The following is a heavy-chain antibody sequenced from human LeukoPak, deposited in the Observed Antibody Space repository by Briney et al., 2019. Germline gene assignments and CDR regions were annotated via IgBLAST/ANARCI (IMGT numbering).Heavy chain of an antibody. Sequence: TSETLSLTCTVSNGSISSYYWSWIRQPAGKGLEWIGYMYYSGNTNYNPSLRSRVTISVDTSKNQFSLEVTSVTAADTAVYYCARSPQRDALDIWGQGTMVTVSS. J-gene: IGHJ3*02. CDR2: MYYSGNT. CDR1: NGSISSYY. V-gene: IGHV4-59*01. CDR3: ARSPQRDALDI.